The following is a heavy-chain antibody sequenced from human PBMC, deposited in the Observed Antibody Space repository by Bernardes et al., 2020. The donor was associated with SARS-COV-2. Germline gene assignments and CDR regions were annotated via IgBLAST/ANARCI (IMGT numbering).Heavy chain of an antibody. V-gene: IGHV3-43*01. CDR3: AKDVGYSDFWRGFFDD. D-gene: IGHD3-3*01. Sequence: YHALDSVKGRFTISRDNSKNSLYLQMNSLGTEDTALYYCAKDVGYSDFWRGFFDDWGQGTLVTVSS. J-gene: IGHJ4*02.